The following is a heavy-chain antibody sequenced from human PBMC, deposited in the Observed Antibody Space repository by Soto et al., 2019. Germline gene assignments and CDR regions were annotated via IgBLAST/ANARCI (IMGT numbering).Heavy chain of an antibody. CDR3: ARHMKIWYWFDP. Sequence: SETLSLTCTVSGGSISSYYWSWIRQPPGKGLEWIGYIYYSGSTNYNPSLKSRVTISVDTSKNQFSPKLSSVTAADTAVYYCARHMKIWYWFDPWGQGTLVTVSS. CDR2: IYYSGST. CDR1: GGSISSYY. J-gene: IGHJ5*02. D-gene: IGHD3-10*01. V-gene: IGHV4-59*08.